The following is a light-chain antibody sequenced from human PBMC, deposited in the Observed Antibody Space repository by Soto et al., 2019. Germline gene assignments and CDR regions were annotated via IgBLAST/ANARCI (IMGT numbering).Light chain of an antibody. Sequence: EIVLTQSPGTLSLSPGERATLSCRASQSVSSSYLAWYQQKPGQAPRLLIYGASSRGTGIPDRFSGSGSGPDFTLTISRLEPEDFAVYYCQQYGSSSYTFGQGTKLEIK. V-gene: IGKV3-20*01. CDR1: QSVSSSY. J-gene: IGKJ2*01. CDR2: GAS. CDR3: QQYGSSSYT.